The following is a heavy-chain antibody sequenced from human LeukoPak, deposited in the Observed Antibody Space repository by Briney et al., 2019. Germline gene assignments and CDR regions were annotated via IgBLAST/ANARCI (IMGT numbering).Heavy chain of an antibody. V-gene: IGHV3-23*01. Sequence: AGGSLRLSCAASGFTFSNYAMNWVRQAPGKGLVWVSTITGSGGSTFYSDSVKGRFTISRDNSKNTLYLQMNSLRAEDTAVYYCAYNDTRGGYSFLWGQGTLVTVSS. D-gene: IGHD3-16*02. J-gene: IGHJ4*02. CDR1: GFTFSNYA. CDR2: ITGSGGST. CDR3: AYNDTRGGYSFL.